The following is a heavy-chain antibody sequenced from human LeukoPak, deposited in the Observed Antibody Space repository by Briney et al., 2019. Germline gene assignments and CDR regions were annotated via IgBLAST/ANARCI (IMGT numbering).Heavy chain of an antibody. CDR2: IRYDGSNK. J-gene: IGHJ6*02. Sequence: GGSLRLSCAASGFTFSSYGMHWVRQAPGKGLEWVAFIRYDGSNKYYADSVKGRFTISRDNSKNTLYLQMNSLRAEDTAVYYCARERHYGGQGYYGMDVWGQGTTVTVSS. CDR3: ARERHYGGQGYYGMDV. D-gene: IGHD4-23*01. V-gene: IGHV3-30*02. CDR1: GFTFSSYG.